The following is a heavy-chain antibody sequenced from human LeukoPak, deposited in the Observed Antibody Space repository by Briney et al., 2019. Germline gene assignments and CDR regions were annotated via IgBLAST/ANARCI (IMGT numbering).Heavy chain of an antibody. CDR3: ARDRLRGYYDFWSGYSEKAIDY. Sequence: GGSLRLSCAASGFTFSSYSMNWVRQAPGKGLEWVSSISSSSSYIYYADSVKGRFTISRDNAKNSLYLQMNSLRVEDTAVYYCARDRLRGYYDFWSGYSEKAIDYWGQGTLVTVSS. CDR2: ISSSSSYI. D-gene: IGHD3-3*01. V-gene: IGHV3-21*01. CDR1: GFTFSSYS. J-gene: IGHJ4*02.